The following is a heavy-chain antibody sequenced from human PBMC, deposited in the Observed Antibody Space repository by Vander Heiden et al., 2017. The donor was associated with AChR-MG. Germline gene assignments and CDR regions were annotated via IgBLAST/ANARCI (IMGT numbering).Heavy chain of an antibody. D-gene: IGHD5-12*01. J-gene: IGHJ4*02. CDR2: INPNSGGT. V-gene: IGHV1-2*02. CDR3: ARGRGWLQYGPLTDY. CDR1: GYTFTGYY. Sequence: QVQLVQSGAEVKKPGASVKVSCKASGYTFTGYYMPWVRQAPGQGLEWMGWINPNSGGTNYAQKFQGRVTMTRDTSISTAYMELSRLRSDDTAVYYCARGRGWLQYGPLTDYWGQGTLVTVSS.